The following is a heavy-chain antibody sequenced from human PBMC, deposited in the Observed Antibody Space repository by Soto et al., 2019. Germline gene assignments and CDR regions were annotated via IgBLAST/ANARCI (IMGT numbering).Heavy chain of an antibody. J-gene: IGHJ6*02. V-gene: IGHV3-30*18. CDR3: AKSYSSSSYYYYGMDV. D-gene: IGHD6-6*01. CDR2: ISYDGSNK. Sequence: GGSLRFSCAASGFTFSSYGMHWVRQAPGKGLEWVAVISYDGSNKYYADSVKGRFTISRDNSKNTLYLQMNSLRAEDTAVYYCAKSYSSSSYYYYGMDVWGQGTTVTVSS. CDR1: GFTFSSYG.